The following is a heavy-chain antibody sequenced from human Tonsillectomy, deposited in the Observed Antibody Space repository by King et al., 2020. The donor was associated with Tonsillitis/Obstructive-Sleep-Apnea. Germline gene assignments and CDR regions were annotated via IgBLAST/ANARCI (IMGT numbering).Heavy chain of an antibody. J-gene: IGHJ4*02. CDR2: IRSKANGGTT. CDR1: GFTFGDYA. V-gene: IGHV3-49*05. D-gene: IGHD3-3*01. CDR3: TRAYYDFWSGYYGGRY. Sequence: VQLVESGGGLVKPGRSLRLSGKASGFTFGDYALSWFRKAPGKGLEWVGFIRSKANGGTTDSAASVKGRFTISRDDSKSIAYLQMNSLKTEDTAVYYCTRAYYDFWSGYYGGRYWGQGTLVTVSS.